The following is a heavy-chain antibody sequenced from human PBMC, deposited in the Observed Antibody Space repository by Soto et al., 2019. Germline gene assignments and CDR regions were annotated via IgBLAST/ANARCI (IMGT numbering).Heavy chain of an antibody. Sequence: SETLSLPCTVSGGYISSYYWSWIRQPSGKGLEWIGRIYTSGSTNYNPSLKSRVTMSVDTSKNQFSLKLSSVTAADTAVYYCARDLKFGQADYWGQGTQVTVSS. CDR2: IYTSGST. J-gene: IGHJ4*02. D-gene: IGHD3-10*01. CDR1: GGYISSYY. CDR3: ARDLKFGQADY. V-gene: IGHV4-4*07.